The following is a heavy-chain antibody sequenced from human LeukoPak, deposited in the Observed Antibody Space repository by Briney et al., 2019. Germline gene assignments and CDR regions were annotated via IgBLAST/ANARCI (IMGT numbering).Heavy chain of an antibody. V-gene: IGHV3-23*01. Sequence: GGSLRLSCAASGFTFSSYDMSWVRQAPGKGLEWVSGISGSGVKTNYVDSVKGRFIISRDNSKNTLYLQVNSLRAEDTAVYYCAKHADGSAGFDYWGQGTLVTVSS. CDR1: GFTFSSYD. CDR2: ISGSGVKT. J-gene: IGHJ4*02. CDR3: AKHADGSAGFDY. D-gene: IGHD6-13*01.